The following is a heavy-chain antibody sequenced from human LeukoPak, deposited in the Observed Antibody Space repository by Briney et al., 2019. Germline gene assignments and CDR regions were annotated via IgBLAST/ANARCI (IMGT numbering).Heavy chain of an antibody. Sequence: GGSLRLSCAASGFTFSSYAMSWVRQAPGKGLEWVSALSGSGVSTYYADSLKGRFTISRDNSKNTLYLQMNSLRAEDTAVYYCASGIRAFDYWGQGALVTVSS. J-gene: IGHJ4*02. V-gene: IGHV3-23*01. CDR2: LSGSGVST. CDR1: GFTFSSYA. CDR3: ASGIRAFDY. D-gene: IGHD1-26*01.